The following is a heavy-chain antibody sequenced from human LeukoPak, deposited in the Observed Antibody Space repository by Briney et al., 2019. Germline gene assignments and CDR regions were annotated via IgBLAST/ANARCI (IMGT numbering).Heavy chain of an antibody. CDR2: IIPIFGTA. CDR1: GGTFSSYA. J-gene: IGHJ5*02. Sequence: SVKVSCKASGGTFSSYATSWVRQAPGQGLEWMGGIIPIFGTANYAQKFQGRVTITADESTSTAYMELSSLRSEDTAVYYCAGGQYQLLSEGWFDPWGQGTLVTVSS. CDR3: AGGQYQLLSEGWFDP. D-gene: IGHD2-2*01. V-gene: IGHV1-69*13.